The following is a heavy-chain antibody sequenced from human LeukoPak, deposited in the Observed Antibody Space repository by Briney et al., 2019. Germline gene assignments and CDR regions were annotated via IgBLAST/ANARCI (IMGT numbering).Heavy chain of an antibody. V-gene: IGHV4-34*01. CDR1: GFTVSSNY. J-gene: IGHJ5*02. Sequence: PGGSLGLSCAASGFTVSSNYMSWVRQPPGKGLEWIGEINHSGSANYNPSLKSRVSISIDTSKNQFSLNLTSVTAADTAVYYCASAEPRGIIWYPSWGQGTLVTVSS. D-gene: IGHD6-13*01. CDR2: INHSGSA. CDR3: ASAEPRGIIWYPS.